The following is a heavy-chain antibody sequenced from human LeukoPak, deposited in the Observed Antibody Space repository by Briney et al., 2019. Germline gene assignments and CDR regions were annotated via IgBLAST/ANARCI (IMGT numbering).Heavy chain of an antibody. CDR2: INPNSGGT. CDR3: AKGGYCSTTSCPADP. CDR1: GYTFTGYY. V-gene: IGHV1-2*02. Sequence: GASVKVSCKASGYTFTGYYMHWVRQAPGQGLEWMGWINPNSGGTNYAQKFQGRVTMTRDTSISTAYMELSRLRSDDTAVYCCAKGGYCSTTSCPADPWGQGTLVTVSS. J-gene: IGHJ5*02. D-gene: IGHD2-2*01.